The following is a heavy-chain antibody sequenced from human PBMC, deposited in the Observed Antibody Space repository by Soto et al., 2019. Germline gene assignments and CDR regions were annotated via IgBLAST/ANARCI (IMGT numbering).Heavy chain of an antibody. D-gene: IGHD3-16*01. CDR1: GYTFTSYY. CDR2: INPSGGST. V-gene: IGHV1-46*01. Sequence: ASVKVSCKASGYTFTSYYMHWVRQAPGQGLEWMGIINPSGGSTSYAQKFQGRVTMTRDTSTSTVYMELSSLRSEDTAVHYCARVGAIRIYGMDVWGQGTTVTVSS. J-gene: IGHJ6*02. CDR3: ARVGAIRIYGMDV.